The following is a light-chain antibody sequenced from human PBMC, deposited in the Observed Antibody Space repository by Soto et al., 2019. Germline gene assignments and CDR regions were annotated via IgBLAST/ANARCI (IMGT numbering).Light chain of an antibody. CDR1: STDIGTYSR. CDR2: EVT. CDR3: NSYAGNNRYL. V-gene: IGLV2-14*02. Sequence: QSALTQPASVSGSPGQSITISCTGTSTDIGTYSRVSWYLQYPGKAPKLMIYEVTKRPSGVPNRFSGSKSGNTASLTVSGLQAEDEADYYCNSYAGNNRYLFGTGTKLTVL. J-gene: IGLJ1*01.